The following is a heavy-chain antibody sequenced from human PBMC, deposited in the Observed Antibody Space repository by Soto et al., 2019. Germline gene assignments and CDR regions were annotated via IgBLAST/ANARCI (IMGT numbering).Heavy chain of an antibody. J-gene: IGHJ6*02. CDR2: IWYGGSNK. CDR3: GRERAQEIYNFGMDL. CDR1: GFTFRSYG. V-gene: IGHV3-33*01. Sequence: QEQLVESGGGVVQPGRSLRLSCAASGFTFRSYGMHWVRQAPGKGLEWVAVIWYGGSNKYYADSVKGRFTISRDNSKKRLYRQMNSGRVENRAVYLGGRERAQEIYNFGMDLGGQGPTVTVSS.